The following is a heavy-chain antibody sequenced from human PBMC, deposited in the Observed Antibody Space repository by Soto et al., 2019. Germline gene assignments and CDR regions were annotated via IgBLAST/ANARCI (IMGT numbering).Heavy chain of an antibody. J-gene: IGHJ6*02. V-gene: IGHV3-23*01. CDR2: ISANKTYT. D-gene: IGHD3-16*01. Sequence: PRGSLRLSCAASGFTFNSYAMSWVRQAPGKGLEWVSGISANKTYTYSADSVKGRFTISRDNSKNTLFLQMNSLRAEDTAVYFCAKAGGEYLDVWGQGTTVTVSS. CDR3: AKAGGEYLDV. CDR1: GFTFNSYA.